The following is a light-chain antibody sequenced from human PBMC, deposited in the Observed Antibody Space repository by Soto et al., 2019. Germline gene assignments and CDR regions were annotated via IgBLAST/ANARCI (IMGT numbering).Light chain of an antibody. CDR2: DND. Sequence: QSVLTQPPSVSAAPGQKVTISCYGSNSNIGNNYVSWYQQLPGTAPRLLIYDNDKRPSGIPDRFSASMSGTSATLGITGLQTGDEAEYFCGTWDRSLSAYVFGTGTKVNVL. CDR3: GTWDRSLSAYV. V-gene: IGLV1-51*01. CDR1: NSNIGNNY. J-gene: IGLJ1*01.